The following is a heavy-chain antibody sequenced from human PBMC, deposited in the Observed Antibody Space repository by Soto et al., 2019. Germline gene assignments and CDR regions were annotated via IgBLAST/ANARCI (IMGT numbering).Heavy chain of an antibody. Sequence: PSETLSLTCTVAGGSISSSSYYWGWIRQPPGKGLEWIGSIYYSGSTYYNPSLKSRVTISVDTSKNQFSLKLSSVTAADTAVYYCARDKTFYSIHVQNWFDPWGQGTLVTVS. CDR2: IYYSGST. J-gene: IGHJ5*02. CDR1: GGSISSSSYY. CDR3: ARDKTFYSIHVQNWFDP. V-gene: IGHV4-39*02. D-gene: IGHD6-13*01.